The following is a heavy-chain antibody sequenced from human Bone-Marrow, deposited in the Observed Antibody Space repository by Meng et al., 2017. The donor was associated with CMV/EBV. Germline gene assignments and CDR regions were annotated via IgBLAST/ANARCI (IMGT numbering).Heavy chain of an antibody. CDR3: ARGYCSSTSCYRYGMDV. CDR1: GFTFSDYY. Sequence: GGSLRLSCAASGFTFSDYYMSWIRQAPGKGLEWVSYISSSGSTVYYADSVKGRFTISRDNAKNSLYLQMNSLRAEDTAVYYCARGYCSSTSCYRYGMDVWGQGTAVAVSS. CDR2: ISSSGSTV. J-gene: IGHJ6*02. D-gene: IGHD2-2*02. V-gene: IGHV3-11*01.